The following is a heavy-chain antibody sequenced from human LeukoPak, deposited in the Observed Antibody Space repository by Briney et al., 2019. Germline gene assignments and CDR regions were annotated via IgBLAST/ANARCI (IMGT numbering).Heavy chain of an antibody. D-gene: IGHD6-13*01. CDR2: ISAYNGNT. J-gene: IGHJ4*02. Sequence: GASVKVSCKASGYAFTSYGISWVRQAPGQGLEWMGWISAYNGNTNYAQKLQGRVTMTTDTSTSTPYMELRSLRSDDTAVYYCARGSGIAAAGTLLLDYWGQGTLVTVSS. CDR3: ARGSGIAAAGTLLLDY. V-gene: IGHV1-18*01. CDR1: GYAFTSYG.